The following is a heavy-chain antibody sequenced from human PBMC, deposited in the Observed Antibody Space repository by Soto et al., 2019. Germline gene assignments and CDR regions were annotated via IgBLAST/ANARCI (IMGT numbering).Heavy chain of an antibody. CDR3: ATLMTTRLYGYTSDY. Sequence: GESLKISCKGSGHSFSHHWIGWVRQVPGKGLEWMGIIYPGDSDTRYSPSFQGQVTISADKSISTAYLQWGSLRASDTAMYYCATLMTTRLYGYTSDYWGQGTLVTVSS. D-gene: IGHD3-16*02. CDR2: IYPGDSDT. V-gene: IGHV5-51*01. J-gene: IGHJ4*02. CDR1: GHSFSHHW.